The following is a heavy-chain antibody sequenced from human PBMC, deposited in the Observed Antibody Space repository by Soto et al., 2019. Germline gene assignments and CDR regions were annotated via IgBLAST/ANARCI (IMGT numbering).Heavy chain of an antibody. V-gene: IGHV1-18*01. J-gene: IGHJ4*02. D-gene: IGHD3-22*01. CDR1: GYTFTSYG. CDR2: ISAYNGNT. CDR3: ARDWAYYYDSSGPPFDY. Sequence: ASVKVSCKASGYTFTSYGISWVRQAPGQGLEWMGWISAYNGNTNYAQKLQGRVTMTTDTSTSTAYMELRSLRSDDTAVYYCARDWAYYYDSSGPPFDYSGQGTLVTVSS.